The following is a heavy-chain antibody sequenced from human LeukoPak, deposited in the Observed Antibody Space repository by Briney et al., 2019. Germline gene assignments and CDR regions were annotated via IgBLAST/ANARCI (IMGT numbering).Heavy chain of an antibody. CDR3: AKESEAAAGFDY. V-gene: IGHV3-9*03. D-gene: IGHD6-13*01. CDR1: GFTFKSYA. J-gene: IGHJ4*02. Sequence: SLRLSCSASGFTFKSYAMNWVRQAPGKGLEWVSGISWNSDSVGYADSVKGRFTISRDNAKNSLYLQMNSLRPEDMALYYCAKESEAAAGFDYWGQGTLVTVSS. CDR2: ISWNSDSV.